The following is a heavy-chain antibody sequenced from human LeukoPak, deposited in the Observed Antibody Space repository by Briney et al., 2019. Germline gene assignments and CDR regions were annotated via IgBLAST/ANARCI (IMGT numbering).Heavy chain of an antibody. CDR1: GDSITSFY. J-gene: IGHJ4*02. D-gene: IGHD1-1*01. CDR2: IHHTGKN. Sequence: SETLSLTCTVSGDSITSFYWNWVRQSPEKGLEWIGYIHHTGKNYYNPSLKSRITMSVDTSRSQFFLKLSSVTAADTAEYHCAKWHERLLAFDSWGQGVLVTVSS. V-gene: IGHV4-59*01. CDR3: AKWHERLLAFDS.